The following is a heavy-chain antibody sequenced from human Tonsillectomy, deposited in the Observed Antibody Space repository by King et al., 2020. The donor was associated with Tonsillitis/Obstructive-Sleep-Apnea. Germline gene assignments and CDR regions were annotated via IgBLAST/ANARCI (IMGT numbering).Heavy chain of an antibody. CDR3: ARQRVYCSSTSCYPPGPYYYGMDV. V-gene: IGHV5-51*03. CDR2: IYPGDSDT. J-gene: IGHJ6*02. CDR1: GYSFTSYW. Sequence: VQLVESGAEVKKPGESLKISCKGSGYSFTSYWIGWVRQMPGKGLEWMGIIYPGDSDTRYSPSFQGQVTISTDKSISTAYLQWSSLKASDTAMYYCARQRVYCSSTSCYPPGPYYYGMDVWGQGTTVTVSS. D-gene: IGHD2-2*01.